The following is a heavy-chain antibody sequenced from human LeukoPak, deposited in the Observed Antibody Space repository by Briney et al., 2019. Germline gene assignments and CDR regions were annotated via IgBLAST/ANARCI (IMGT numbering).Heavy chain of an antibody. CDR3: ANEIRPNDY. CDR2: IHNDGST. Sequence: GGSLRLSCAVSGFIVSSTYMTWVRQAPGKGLEWVSVIHNDGSTYHADSVKGRFTISRDNSKNTLYLQMDSLRAEDSAVYYCANEIRPNDYWGQGTLVTVSS. V-gene: IGHV3-53*01. J-gene: IGHJ4*02. D-gene: IGHD4-17*01. CDR1: GFIVSSTY.